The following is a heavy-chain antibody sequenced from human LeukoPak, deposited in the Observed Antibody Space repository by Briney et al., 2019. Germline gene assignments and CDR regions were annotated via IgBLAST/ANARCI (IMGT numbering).Heavy chain of an antibody. CDR3: ARHGLVDTRYDIVVVPGAPRAHYYLMDV. Sequence: SETLSLTCTVSGGSISSYYWSWIRQAPGKGLEWIGYIYNSGSTNYNPSLKSRVTISVDTSKNQFSLKLSSVTAADTDVYYCARHGLVDTRYDIVVVPGAPRAHYYLMDVWGKGTTVTVSS. CDR1: GGSISSYY. J-gene: IGHJ6*03. CDR2: IYNSGST. V-gene: IGHV4-59*08. D-gene: IGHD2-2*01.